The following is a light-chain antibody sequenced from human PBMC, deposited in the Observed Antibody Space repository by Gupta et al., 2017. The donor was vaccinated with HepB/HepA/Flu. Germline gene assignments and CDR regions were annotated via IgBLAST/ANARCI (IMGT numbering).Light chain of an antibody. CDR1: QSISSY. Sequence: DIQMTQSPSSLSASVVDRVTITCRASQSISSYLNWYQQKPGKAPKLLIYAASSLQSGVASRFSCSGTGTDFNLTISSLQPEYVATYYYQRRYSNPSLTFGGGTKVDIK. V-gene: IGKV1-39*01. CDR3: QRRYSNPSLT. CDR2: AAS. J-gene: IGKJ3*01.